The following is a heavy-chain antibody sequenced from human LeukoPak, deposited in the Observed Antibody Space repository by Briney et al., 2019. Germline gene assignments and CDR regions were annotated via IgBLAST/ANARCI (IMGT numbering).Heavy chain of an antibody. D-gene: IGHD1-1*01. CDR1: GFTFSTYA. V-gene: IGHV3-64D*09. J-gene: IGHJ4*02. CDR3: VKNTGYYDY. CDR2: NSSNGGTT. Sequence: GGSLRLSCSASGFTFSTYAMHWVRQAPGKGLEYVAANSSNGGTTYYVDSVKGRFTVSRDNSKNMLYLQMTSLSAEDTAVYYCVKNTGYYDYWGQGALVTVSS.